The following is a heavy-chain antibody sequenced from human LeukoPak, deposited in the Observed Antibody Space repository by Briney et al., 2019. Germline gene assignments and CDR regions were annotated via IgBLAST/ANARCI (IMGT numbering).Heavy chain of an antibody. CDR1: GYNFTSYW. D-gene: IGHD1-26*01. Sequence: GESLKISCKGFGYNFTSYWIGWVRQMPGKGLEWMGIIYPGDSDTRYSPSFQGQVTISADKSISTTYLQWSSLKASDSGIYYCARSDSGGAARGIQYWGQGALVTVTS. CDR2: IYPGDSDT. V-gene: IGHV5-51*01. CDR3: ARSDSGGAARGIQY. J-gene: IGHJ1*01.